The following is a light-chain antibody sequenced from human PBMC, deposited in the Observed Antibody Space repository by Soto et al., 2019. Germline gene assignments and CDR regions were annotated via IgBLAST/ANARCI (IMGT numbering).Light chain of an antibody. J-gene: IGKJ1*01. Sequence: EIVMTQSPATLSVSPGERATLSCRASPSVSSNLAWSQQKPGQAPRLLIYGASTRATGIPARFSGSGSGTEFTLTISSLQSEDFAVYYCQQYNNWTRTFGQGTKVEIK. CDR3: QQYNNWTRT. CDR2: GAS. V-gene: IGKV3-15*01. CDR1: PSVSSN.